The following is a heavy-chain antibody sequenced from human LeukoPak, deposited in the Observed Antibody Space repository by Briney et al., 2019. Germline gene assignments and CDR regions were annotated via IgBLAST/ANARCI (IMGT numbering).Heavy chain of an antibody. J-gene: IGHJ4*02. Sequence: SETLSLTCTVSGGSISSYYWSWIRQPPGKGLKWIGYIYYSGSTNYNPSLKSRVTISVDTSKNQFSLKLSSVTAADTAVYYCARDSYDSSGYYSSWYFDYWGQGTLVTVSS. CDR2: IYYSGST. D-gene: IGHD3-22*01. CDR3: ARDSYDSSGYYSSWYFDY. CDR1: GGSISSYY. V-gene: IGHV4-59*01.